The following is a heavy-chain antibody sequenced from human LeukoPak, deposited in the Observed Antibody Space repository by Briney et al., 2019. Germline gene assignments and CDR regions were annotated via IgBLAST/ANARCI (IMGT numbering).Heavy chain of an antibody. D-gene: IGHD3-22*01. CDR1: GYSFTSYW. CDR2: IYPGESDT. CDR3: ARTSLLGEDSSGYYYFDY. V-gene: IGHV5-51*01. J-gene: IGHJ4*02. Sequence: GESLKISCKGSGYSFTSYWIGWVRQMPGKGLEWTGIIYPGESDTRYSPSFQGQVTISADKSISTAYLQWSSLKASDTAMYYCARTSLLGEDSSGYYYFDYWGQGTLVIVSS.